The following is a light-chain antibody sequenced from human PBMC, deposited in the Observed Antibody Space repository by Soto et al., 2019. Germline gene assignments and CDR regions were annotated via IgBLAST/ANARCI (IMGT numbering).Light chain of an antibody. CDR3: QQYDSSPFT. V-gene: IGKV3-20*01. CDR2: GAS. CDR1: QSVSSSY. J-gene: IGKJ3*01. Sequence: ESVLPQSPGTLSMSPGERATLTCRASQSVSSSYSAWYQQKPDQAPRLLIYGASSMTTGSPDRFSGSGSGTDFTLTTSRLEPEDFAVYYCQQYDSSPFTFGPGTKVDIK.